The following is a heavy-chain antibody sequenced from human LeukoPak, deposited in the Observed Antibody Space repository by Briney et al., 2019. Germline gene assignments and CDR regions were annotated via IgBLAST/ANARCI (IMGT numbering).Heavy chain of an antibody. J-gene: IGHJ6*03. Sequence: SETLSLTCTVSGGSISSGSYYWSWIRQPAGKGLEWIGRIYTSGSTNYNPSLKSRVTISVDTSKNQFSLKLNSVIATDTAVYYCASSTYGYYYYYMDVWGKGTTVTVSS. CDR1: GGSISSGSYY. CDR3: ASSTYGYYYYYMDV. CDR2: IYTSGST. V-gene: IGHV4-61*02. D-gene: IGHD4-17*01.